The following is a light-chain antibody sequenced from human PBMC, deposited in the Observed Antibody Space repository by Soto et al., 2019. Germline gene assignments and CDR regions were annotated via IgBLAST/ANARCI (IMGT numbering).Light chain of an antibody. J-gene: IGKJ4*01. Sequence: EVVLTQSPATLSLSPGERATLYCRASQFVGTYLAWYQQKPGQSPRRLIYDASNGATGVPARFSASGSGTESTRAISSPEPDDFREYYYQPRYFWAPLTFGAGTRV. CDR2: DAS. V-gene: IGKV3-11*01. CDR1: QFVGTY. CDR3: QPRYFWAPLT.